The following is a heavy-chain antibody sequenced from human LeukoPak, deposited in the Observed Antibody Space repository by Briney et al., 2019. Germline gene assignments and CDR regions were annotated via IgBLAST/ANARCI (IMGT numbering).Heavy chain of an antibody. J-gene: IGHJ4*02. CDR2: INQDGGAK. CDR3: ARIRGDGSTFDS. CDR1: GFTFSSCW. D-gene: IGHD5-24*01. V-gene: IGHV3-7*04. Sequence: GGSLRLSCVASGFTFSSCWMSWVRQAPGKGLEWVANINQDGGAKYYVASVKGRFTISRDNAKNSLYLQMNGLRAEDTAVYYCARIRGDGSTFDSWGQGTLVTVSS.